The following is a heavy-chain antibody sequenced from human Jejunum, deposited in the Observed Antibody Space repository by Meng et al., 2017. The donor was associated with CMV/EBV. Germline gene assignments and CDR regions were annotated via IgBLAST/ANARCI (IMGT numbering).Heavy chain of an antibody. V-gene: IGHV1-18*01. CDR2: ISPYNGNK. D-gene: IGHD3-3*01. CDR1: TSYD. CDR3: ARGRTRFLEWLPSDWFDF. Sequence: TSYDISWVRQAPGKGLEWMGWISPYNGNKKYSQNLQGRVTMTTDTFTSTVYMELGSLRSDDTAVYYCARGRTRFLEWLPSDWFDFWGQGTMVTV. J-gene: IGHJ3*01.